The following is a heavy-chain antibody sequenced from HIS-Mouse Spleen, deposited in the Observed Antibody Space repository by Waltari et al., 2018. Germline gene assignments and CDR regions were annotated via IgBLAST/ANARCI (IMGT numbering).Heavy chain of an antibody. CDR1: GGTFSRYA. J-gene: IGHJ6*02. V-gene: IGHV1-69*01. Sequence: QVQLVQSGAEVKKPGSSVKVSCNASGGTFSRYAISWVRQAPGQGLEWMGGIIPIFGTANYAQKFQGRVTITADESTSTAYMELSSLRSEDTAVYYCARDVGYCTNGVCYNHYGMDVWGQGTTVTVSS. CDR2: IIPIFGTA. CDR3: ARDVGYCTNGVCYNHYGMDV. D-gene: IGHD2-8*01.